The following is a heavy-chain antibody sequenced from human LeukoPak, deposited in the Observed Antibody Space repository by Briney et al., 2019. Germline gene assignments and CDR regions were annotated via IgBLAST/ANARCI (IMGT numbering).Heavy chain of an antibody. V-gene: IGHV3-30*03. Sequence: PGRSLRLSCAASGFTFSSYGMHWVRQAPGKGLEWVAVISYDGSNKYYADSVKGRFTISRDNSKNTLYLQMNSLRAEDTAVYYCTTSTANHDVWGQGTLVTVSS. CDR2: ISYDGSNK. D-gene: IGHD2/OR15-2a*01. CDR3: TTSTANHDV. CDR1: GFTFSSYG. J-gene: IGHJ4*02.